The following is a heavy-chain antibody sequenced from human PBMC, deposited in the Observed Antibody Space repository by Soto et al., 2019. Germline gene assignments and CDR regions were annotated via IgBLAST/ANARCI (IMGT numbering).Heavy chain of an antibody. V-gene: IGHV3-9*02. CDR3: TEDILPGGADV. CDR1: AFSSHHHA. J-gene: IGHJ6*02. CDR2: IHWNNGAT. D-gene: IGHD3-16*01. Sequence: EVQVVESGGGLVQPGGSLTLSCVASAFSSHHHAIHWVRQGPGKGLEWVSGIHWNNGATGYADSVKGRFTIFKDNVKNSVYVQMNTLRTDDTAFYYCTEDILPGGADVWGQGTTVTVSS.